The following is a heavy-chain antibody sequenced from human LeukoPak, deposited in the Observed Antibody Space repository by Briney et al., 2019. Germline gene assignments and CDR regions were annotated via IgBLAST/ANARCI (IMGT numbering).Heavy chain of an antibody. D-gene: IGHD3-10*01. CDR1: GGSISSSSYY. J-gene: IGHJ4*02. CDR2: IYYSGST. V-gene: IGHV4-39*07. Sequence: SETLSLTCTVSGGSISSSSYYWGWIRQPPGKGLEWIGSIYYSGSTYYNPSLKSRVTISVDTSKNQFSLKLSSVTAADTAVYYCARLSVDYYGSGSASDYWGQGTLVTVSS. CDR3: ARLSVDYYGSGSASDY.